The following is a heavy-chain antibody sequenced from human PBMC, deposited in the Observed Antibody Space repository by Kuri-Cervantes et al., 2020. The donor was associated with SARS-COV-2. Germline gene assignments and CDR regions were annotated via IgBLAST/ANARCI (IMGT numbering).Heavy chain of an antibody. CDR3: AREISQSIAAAGTPLDY. CDR1: GFTFNNYD. CDR2: ISYDGSKK. V-gene: IGHV3-30-3*01. J-gene: IGHJ4*02. D-gene: IGHD6-13*01. Sequence: LSLTCAASGFTFNNYDMYWVRQAPGKGLEWVAVISYDGSKKYYADSVKGRFTISRDNSKSTLYLPMYNLRAEDTAVYYCAREISQSIAAAGTPLDYWGQGTLVTVSS.